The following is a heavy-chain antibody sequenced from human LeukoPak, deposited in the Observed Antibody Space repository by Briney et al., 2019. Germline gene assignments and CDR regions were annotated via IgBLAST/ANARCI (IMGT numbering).Heavy chain of an antibody. Sequence: SETLSLTCTVSGGSISSYYWSWIRQPAGKGLEWIGYIYYSGSTNYNPSLKSRVTISVDTSKNQFSLKLSSVTAADTAVYYCARQGGSYSFDYWGQGTLVTVSS. J-gene: IGHJ4*02. D-gene: IGHD1-26*01. CDR2: IYYSGST. CDR1: GGSISSYY. CDR3: ARQGGSYSFDY. V-gene: IGHV4-59*08.